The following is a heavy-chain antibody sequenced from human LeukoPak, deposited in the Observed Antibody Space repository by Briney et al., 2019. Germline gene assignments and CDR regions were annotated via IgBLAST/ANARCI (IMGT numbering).Heavy chain of an antibody. CDR3: ARWTDSSGHGYYYYYYMDV. D-gene: IGHD6-25*01. J-gene: IGHJ6*03. V-gene: IGHV4-34*01. CDR1: GGSFSGYY. CDR2: INHSGST. Sequence: SETLSLTCAVYGGSFSGYYWSWIRQPPGKGLEWIGEINHSGSTNYNPSLKSRVTISVDTSKNQFSLKLSSVTAADTAVYYCARWTDSSGHGYYYYYYMDVWGKGTTVTVSS.